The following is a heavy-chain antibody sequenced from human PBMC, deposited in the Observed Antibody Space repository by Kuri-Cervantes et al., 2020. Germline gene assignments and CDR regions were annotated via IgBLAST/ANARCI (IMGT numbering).Heavy chain of an antibody. Sequence: GGSLRLSCAASGFTFSSYWMNWVRQAPGKGLEWVANIQHDGSEKYYVDSVKGRFTISRDNAKNSLYLQMNSLRAEDTAVYYCARGTGRGLDYWGQGTLVTVSS. V-gene: IGHV3-7*01. CDR2: IQHDGSEK. CDR3: ARGTGRGLDY. CDR1: GFTFSSYW. D-gene: IGHD3/OR15-3a*01. J-gene: IGHJ4*02.